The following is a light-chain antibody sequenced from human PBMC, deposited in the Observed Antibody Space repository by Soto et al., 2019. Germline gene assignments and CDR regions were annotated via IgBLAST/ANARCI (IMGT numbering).Light chain of an antibody. CDR1: QSVSSSY. V-gene: IGKV3-20*01. CDR3: QQYDSSFMYT. CDR2: GAS. Sequence: VLTQSPGTLSLSTGERATLSCRASQSVSSSYLAWYQQKPGQAPRLLIYGASSRATGIPDRFSGSGSGTDFTLTISRLEPEDFAVYYCQQYDSSFMYTFGQGTKLEIK. J-gene: IGKJ2*01.